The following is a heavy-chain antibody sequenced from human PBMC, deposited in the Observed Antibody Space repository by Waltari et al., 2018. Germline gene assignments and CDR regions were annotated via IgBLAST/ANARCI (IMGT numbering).Heavy chain of an antibody. Sequence: QLQLQESGPGLVKPSETLSLTCTVSGDSLSSSSYRWGWIRQPPGKGLEWVAFINYYGTTYYNTALQSRVAISQDTSKNQLSLNLNSVTAADTAMYYCARYRSLHEWLDPWGQGTLVTVSS. J-gene: IGHJ5*02. V-gene: IGHV4-39*01. CDR1: GDSLSSSSYR. CDR3: ARYRSLHEWLDP. CDR2: INYYGTT. D-gene: IGHD3-16*02.